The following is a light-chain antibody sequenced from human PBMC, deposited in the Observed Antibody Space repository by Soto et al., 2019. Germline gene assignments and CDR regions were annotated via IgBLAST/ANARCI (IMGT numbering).Light chain of an antibody. CDR2: WAS. CDR3: KQYYSTPLT. V-gene: IGKV4-1*01. J-gene: IGKJ4*01. CDR1: QSVLFRSNNKNY. Sequence: DIVVTQSPDSLAGSLGERATINCRSSQSVLFRSNNKNYLAWYQQKAGQPPKLLIYWASTRESGVPDRFSGSGSGTDFTLTISSLQAEDVAVYYCKQYYSTPLTFGGGTKVEIK.